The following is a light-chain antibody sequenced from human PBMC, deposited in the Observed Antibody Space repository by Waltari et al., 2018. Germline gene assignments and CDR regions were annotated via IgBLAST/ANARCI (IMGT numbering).Light chain of an antibody. CDR1: QDIGSA. CDR2: IAS. CDR3: QHRDS. Sequence: DSLMTQSPSSLSASVGDRVTITCRASQDIGSALNWYQQKPGKAPKLLISIASTLQSGVPTRFSGGGSGSDCTLNINTLQPEDFATYNCQHRDSFGPGTKVDI. J-gene: IGKJ3*01. V-gene: IGKV1-39*01.